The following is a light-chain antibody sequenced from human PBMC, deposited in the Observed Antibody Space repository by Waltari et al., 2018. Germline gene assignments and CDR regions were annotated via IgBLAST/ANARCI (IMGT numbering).Light chain of an antibody. CDR2: LNSDGSH. J-gene: IGLJ2*01. CDR1: SGHSSYA. CDR3: QTWGTGPVV. V-gene: IGLV4-69*01. Sequence: LVLTQSPSASASLGASVKLTCTLRSGHSSYAIAWHQQQPEKGPRYLMKLNSDGSHSKGDGIPDRFSGSSSGAERYLTISSLQSEDEADYYCQTWGTGPVVFGGGTKLTVL.